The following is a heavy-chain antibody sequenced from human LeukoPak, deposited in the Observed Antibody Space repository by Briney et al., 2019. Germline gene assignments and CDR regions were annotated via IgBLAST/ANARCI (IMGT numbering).Heavy chain of an antibody. CDR1: GFTFSSYA. V-gene: IGHV3-23*01. CDR3: AKVASACSCYQSVY. CDR2: ISDRGGTT. D-gene: IGHD2-15*01. Sequence: GESLRLSCAASGFTFSSYAMAWVRQAPGKGLEWVSGISDRGGTTYYADSVEGRFTISRDNSKNTLYLQMNNLGAEDTAVYYCAKVASACSCYQSVYWGRGTLVTV. J-gene: IGHJ2*01.